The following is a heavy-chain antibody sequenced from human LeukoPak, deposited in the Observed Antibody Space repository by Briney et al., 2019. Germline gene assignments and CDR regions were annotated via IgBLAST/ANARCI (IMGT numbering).Heavy chain of an antibody. Sequence: GGSLTLSCAASGFTFSTHWMYWVRQAPGQEFVWVSRSSGDGSLTSYADSVRGRFTISRDNAKETLYLQMTSLRVEDTAVYSCASLLTPYHGSGGGGMDVWGQGTTVTVSS. J-gene: IGHJ6*02. D-gene: IGHD3-10*01. CDR1: GFTFSTHW. V-gene: IGHV3-74*01. CDR3: ASLLTPYHGSGGGGMDV. CDR2: SSGDGSLT.